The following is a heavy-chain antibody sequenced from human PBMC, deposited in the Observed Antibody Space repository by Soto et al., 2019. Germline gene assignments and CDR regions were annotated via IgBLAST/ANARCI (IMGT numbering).Heavy chain of an antibody. J-gene: IGHJ6*02. V-gene: IGHV1-69*01. CDR3: ARDHPYYGSGSYYSPYYYYGMDV. CDR1: GGTFSSYA. CDR2: IIPIFGTA. D-gene: IGHD3-10*01. Sequence: QVQLVQSGAEVKKPGSSVKVSCKASGGTFSSYAISWVRQAPGQGLEWMGGIIPIFGTANYAQKFQGRVTITADESTSTAYMEQSSLRSEDTAVYYCARDHPYYGSGSYYSPYYYYGMDVWGQGTTVTVSS.